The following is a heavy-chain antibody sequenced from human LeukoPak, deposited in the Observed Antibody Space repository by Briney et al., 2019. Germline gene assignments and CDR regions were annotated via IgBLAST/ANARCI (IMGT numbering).Heavy chain of an antibody. J-gene: IGHJ4*02. Sequence: RGSLRLSCAASGLTFRNAWMSWVRQAPGKGLEWVGRIKSKTDGGTTDYAAPVKGRFTISRDDSKNTLYLQMSSLKTEDTAVYYCTTDLVSGYYYWGQGTLVTVSS. D-gene: IGHD3-3*01. CDR3: TTDLVSGYYY. CDR1: GLTFRNAW. CDR2: IKSKTDGGTT. V-gene: IGHV3-15*01.